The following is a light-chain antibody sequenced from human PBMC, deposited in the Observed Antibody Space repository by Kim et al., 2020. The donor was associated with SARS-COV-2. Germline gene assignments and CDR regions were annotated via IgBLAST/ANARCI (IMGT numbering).Light chain of an antibody. V-gene: IGKV1-39*01. Sequence: ASVGDRVTSTCRASQSISSYVNWFQQKPGKAPNLLIYAASRWQSGVPARFSGSGSGTDFTLTISSLQPEDFATYYCQQSYNTPLTFGQGTRLEIK. CDR1: QSISSY. CDR2: AAS. CDR3: QQSYNTPLT. J-gene: IGKJ5*01.